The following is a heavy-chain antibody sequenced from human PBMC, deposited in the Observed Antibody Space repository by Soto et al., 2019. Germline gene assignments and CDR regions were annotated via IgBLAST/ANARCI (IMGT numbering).Heavy chain of an antibody. V-gene: IGHV6-1*01. CDR2: TFYRSKWYN. Sequence: SQTLSLTCAISRDSVSSNSATWNWIRQSPSRGLEWLGRTFYRSKWYNEYAVSVKSRININPDTSKNQFSLQLNSVTPEDTAVYYCARGLGYCSGGSCSHNWFDPWGQGTLVTVSS. J-gene: IGHJ5*02. D-gene: IGHD2-15*01. CDR3: ARGLGYCSGGSCSHNWFDP. CDR1: RDSVSSNSAT.